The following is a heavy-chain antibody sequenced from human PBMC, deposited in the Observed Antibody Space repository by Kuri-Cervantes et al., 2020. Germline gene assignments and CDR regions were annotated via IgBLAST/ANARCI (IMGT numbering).Heavy chain of an antibody. V-gene: IGHV4-4*09. Sequence: SQTLSLTCAVYGGSFSGYYWSWIRQPPGKGLEWIGRIDISGSTDYNPSLKSRVTISVDTSKNQFSLTLSSVTAADTAMYYCARGPYYCSGGSCFNWFDPWGQGTLVTVSS. CDR1: GGSFSGYY. CDR2: IDISGST. J-gene: IGHJ5*02. CDR3: ARGPYYCSGGSCFNWFDP. D-gene: IGHD2-15*01.